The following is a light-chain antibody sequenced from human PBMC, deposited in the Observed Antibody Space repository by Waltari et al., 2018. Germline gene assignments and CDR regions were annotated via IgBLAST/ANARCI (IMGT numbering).Light chain of an antibody. CDR3: QQSYSTFWT. V-gene: IGKV1-39*01. J-gene: IGKJ1*01. Sequence: DIQMTQSPSSLSAPVGDRVTITCRASQSINTYLSWYQQKPGKAPKLLIYATRTLQSGVPSRFSGSGSGTDFSLTISSLQPEDFATYYCQQSYSTFWTFGQGTKVEVK. CDR1: QSINTY. CDR2: ATR.